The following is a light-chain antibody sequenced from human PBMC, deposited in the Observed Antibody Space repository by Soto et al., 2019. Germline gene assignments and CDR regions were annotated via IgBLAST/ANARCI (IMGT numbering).Light chain of an antibody. CDR2: NTN. J-gene: IGLJ3*02. CDR1: SGSVSASHN. CDR3: VLFLGSGIGM. Sequence: QTVVTQEPSFSVSPGGTVTLTCGLRSGSVSASHNPSWYQQTPGQAPRTLISNTNSRSSGVPDRFSGSIIGDKAALTITGAQADDESDYYCVLFLGSGIGMFGGGTKLTVL. V-gene: IGLV8-61*01.